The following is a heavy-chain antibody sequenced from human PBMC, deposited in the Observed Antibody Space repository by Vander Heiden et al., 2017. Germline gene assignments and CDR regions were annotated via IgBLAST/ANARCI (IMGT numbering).Heavy chain of an antibody. CDR3: AKDRRYDSSVYFVPGPFDY. CDR2: ISGSGGST. Sequence: EVQLLESGGGLVQPGGSLRLSCAASGFTFSSYAMSWVRQAPGKGLEWVSAISGSGGSTYYADSVKGRFTISRDNSKNTLYLQMNSRRAEDTAVYYCAKDRRYDSSVYFVPGPFDYWGQGTLVTVSS. V-gene: IGHV3-23*01. CDR1: GFTFSSYA. J-gene: IGHJ4*02. D-gene: IGHD3-22*01.